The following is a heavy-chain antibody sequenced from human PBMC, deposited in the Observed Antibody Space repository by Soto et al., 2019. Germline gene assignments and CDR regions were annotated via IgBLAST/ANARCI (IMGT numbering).Heavy chain of an antibody. CDR2: INHSGST. CDR3: ARGGRWLQSSLDY. V-gene: IGHV4-34*01. Sequence: SETLSLTCAVYGGSFSGYYWSWIRQPPGKGLEWIGEINHSGSTNYNPSLKSRVTISVDTSKNQFSLKLSSVTAADTAVYYCARGGRWLQSSLDYWGQGTLVTVSS. J-gene: IGHJ4*02. CDR1: GGSFSGYY. D-gene: IGHD5-12*01.